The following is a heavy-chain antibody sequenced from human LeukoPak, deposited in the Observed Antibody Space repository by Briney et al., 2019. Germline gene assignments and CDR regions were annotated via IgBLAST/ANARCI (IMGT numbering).Heavy chain of an antibody. CDR1: GGSISSYY. CDR2: IYYSGST. V-gene: IGHV4-59*01. Sequence: SKTLSLTCTVSGGSISSYYWSSIRQPPGKLLEWLGYIYYSGSTNYNPSLKSRVTISVDTSKNQFSLKLSSVTAADTAVYYCARDLGGPYYDFWSGYLRGWFDPWGQGTLVTVSS. J-gene: IGHJ5*02. CDR3: ARDLGGPYYDFWSGYLRGWFDP. D-gene: IGHD3-3*01.